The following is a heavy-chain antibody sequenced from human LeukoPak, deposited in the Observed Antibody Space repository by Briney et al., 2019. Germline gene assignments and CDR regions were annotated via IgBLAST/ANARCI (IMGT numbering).Heavy chain of an antibody. V-gene: IGHV4-59*01. D-gene: IGHD5-18*01. Sequence: PSETLSLTCTVSGGSISSYYWSWIRQPPGKELEWIGYIYYSGSTNYNPSLKSRVTMSVDTSKNQFSLKLSSVTAADTAVYYCARVGYSQGWRGRGYYYMDVWGKGTTVTISS. CDR3: ARVGYSQGWRGRGYYYMDV. J-gene: IGHJ6*03. CDR2: IYYSGST. CDR1: GGSISSYY.